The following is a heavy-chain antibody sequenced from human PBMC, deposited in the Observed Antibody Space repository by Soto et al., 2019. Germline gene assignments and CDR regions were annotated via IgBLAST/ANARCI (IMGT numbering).Heavy chain of an antibody. CDR2: MNPNSGNT. Sequence: QVQLVQSGAEVKKPGASVKVSCKASGYTFTSYDINWVRQATGQGLEWMGWMNPNSGNTGYAQKFQGRVTMTRNTSISTAYMEQSSLRSEDKTVYYCARRKVTTPKARPIGGYNWFDPWGQGTLVTVSS. J-gene: IGHJ5*02. CDR3: ARRKVTTPKARPIGGYNWFDP. CDR1: GYTFTSYD. V-gene: IGHV1-8*01. D-gene: IGHD4-4*01.